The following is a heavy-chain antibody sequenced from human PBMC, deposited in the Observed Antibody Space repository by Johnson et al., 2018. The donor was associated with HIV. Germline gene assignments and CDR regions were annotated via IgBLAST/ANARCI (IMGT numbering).Heavy chain of an antibody. CDR3: TQDLEAVGSVAFDI. CDR1: GFTFTNAW. D-gene: IGHD6-13*01. V-gene: IGHV3-15*01. J-gene: IGHJ3*02. CDR2: ITRKIDGGTP. Sequence: VQLVESGGGLVKPGGSLRLSCAASGFTFTNAWMSWVRQAPGKGLEWVGRITRKIDGGTPDYAASVKGRFTISRDDSKNTLYLQMNSLKTEDTAIYSCTQDLEAVGSVAFDIWGQGTMVTVSS.